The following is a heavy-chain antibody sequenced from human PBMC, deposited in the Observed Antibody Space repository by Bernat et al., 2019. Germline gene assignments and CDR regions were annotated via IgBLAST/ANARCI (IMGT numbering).Heavy chain of an antibody. Sequence: EVQLVESGGGLVKPGGSLRLSCAASGFTFSSYSMNWVRQAPGKGLEWVSYISGSSSYIDYADSVKGRFTISRDNAKNSLYLRMNSLRVEETAVYYCAREGMAYCRSTSCPLDYWGQGTLVTVSS. D-gene: IGHD2-2*01. J-gene: IGHJ4*02. CDR3: AREGMAYCRSTSCPLDY. V-gene: IGHV3-21*05. CDR2: ISGSSSYI. CDR1: GFTFSSYS.